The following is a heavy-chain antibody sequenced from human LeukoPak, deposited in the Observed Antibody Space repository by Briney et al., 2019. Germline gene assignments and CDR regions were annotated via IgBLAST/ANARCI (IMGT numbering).Heavy chain of an antibody. CDR3: AREGSRRLYMDV. CDR1: SGSINSSNW. Sequence: SETLSLTCAASSGSINSSNWWSWVRQPPGKGLEWIGEIYPSGSTNYNPSLKSRVTMSIENSKNHFSLRLTSLTAADTAVYYCAREGSRRLYMDVWGRGTTITVSS. D-gene: IGHD2-15*01. CDR2: IYPSGST. J-gene: IGHJ6*03. V-gene: IGHV4-4*02.